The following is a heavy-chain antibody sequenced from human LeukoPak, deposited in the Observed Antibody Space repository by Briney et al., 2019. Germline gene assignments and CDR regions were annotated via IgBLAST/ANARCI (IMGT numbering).Heavy chain of an antibody. CDR3: ARGRFSYDNTGYSSFYY. CDR2: ISSSSSTI. D-gene: IGHD3-22*01. V-gene: IGHV3-48*01. Sequence: PGGSLRLSCAASGFTFSSYNMNWVRQAPGKGLEWVSYISSSSSTIYYADSVKGRFTISRDNAKNSLYLQMNSLRAEDTAVYYCARGRFSYDNTGYSSFYYWGQGTLVTVSS. J-gene: IGHJ4*02. CDR1: GFTFSSYN.